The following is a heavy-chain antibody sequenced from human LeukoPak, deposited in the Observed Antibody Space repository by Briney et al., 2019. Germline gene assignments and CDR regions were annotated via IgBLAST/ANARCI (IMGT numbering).Heavy chain of an antibody. V-gene: IGHV4-39*01. CDR2: IYHSGST. CDR1: GGSISSSSYY. CDR3: ARHSTSYGPFDY. D-gene: IGHD5-18*01. Sequence: SETLSLTCTVSGGSISSSSYYWGWIRQPPGKGLEWIGSIYHSGSTYYNPSLKSRVTISVDTSKNQFSLKLSSVTAADTAVYYCARHSTSYGPFDYWGQGTLVTVSS. J-gene: IGHJ4*02.